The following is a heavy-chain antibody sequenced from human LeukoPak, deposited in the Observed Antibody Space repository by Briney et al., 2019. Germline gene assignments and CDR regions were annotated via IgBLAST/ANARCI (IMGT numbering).Heavy chain of an antibody. D-gene: IGHD3-9*01. J-gene: IGHJ6*03. CDR2: IKQDGSEK. CDR3: ARDDILTGYFDYYYYMDV. V-gene: IGHV3-7*01. CDR1: GFTFSSYW. Sequence: GGSLRLSCAASGFTFSSYWMSWVRQAPGKGLEWAANIKQDGSEKYYVDSVKGRFTISRDNAKNSLYLQMNSLRAEDTAVYYCARDDILTGYFDYYYYMDVWGKGTTVTISS.